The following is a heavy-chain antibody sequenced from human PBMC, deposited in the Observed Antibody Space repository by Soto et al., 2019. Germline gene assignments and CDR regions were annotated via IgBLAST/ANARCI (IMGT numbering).Heavy chain of an antibody. D-gene: IGHD1-20*01. J-gene: IGHJ4*02. CDR3: ERESYNWNYDY. CDR1: RYTFTAYF. CDR2: IKPNNGDT. Sequence: GASVKVSCKASRYTFTAYFIHWVRQAPGQGLDGMGWIKPNNGDTGYAEKFRGRLTMTRDTSINTAYMELNRLRSDDTAVYYCERESYNWNYDYWGQGSLVTVSS. V-gene: IGHV1-2*02.